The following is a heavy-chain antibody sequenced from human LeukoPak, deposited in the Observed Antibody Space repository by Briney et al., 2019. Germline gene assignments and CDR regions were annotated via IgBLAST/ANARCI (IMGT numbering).Heavy chain of an antibody. CDR2: IIPIFGTA. D-gene: IGHD4-11*01. Sequence: SVKVSXKASGGTFRSYAISWVRQAPGQGLEWIGGIIPIFGTANYAQKFQGRVTITADESTSTAYMELSSLRSEDTAVYYCARDLHPYPDYYYYYMDVWGKGTTVTVSS. J-gene: IGHJ6*03. V-gene: IGHV1-69*13. CDR1: GGTFRSYA. CDR3: ARDLHPYPDYYYYYMDV.